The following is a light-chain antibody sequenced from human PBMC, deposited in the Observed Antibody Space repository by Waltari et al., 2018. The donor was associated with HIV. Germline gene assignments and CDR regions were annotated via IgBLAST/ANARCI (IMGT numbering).Light chain of an antibody. CDR1: TGSIPTFS. V-gene: IGLV6-57*04. CDR2: ADN. CDR3: QSDDYNNHVV. J-gene: IGLJ2*01. Sequence: NFILTQPHSVSESPGETVTISCTRTTGSIPTFSVHWYQQRPGSAPTTVTYADNQRPPAVPARFSGSIDSSSNSASLTGSGLMTQGEADYFCQSDDYNNHVVCGGGTNMAVL.